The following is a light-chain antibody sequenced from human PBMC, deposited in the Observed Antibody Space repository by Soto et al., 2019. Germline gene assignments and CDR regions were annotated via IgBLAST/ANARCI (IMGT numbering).Light chain of an antibody. CDR2: DAS. CDR3: HQYNKCPPIT. CDR1: QNIKNN. Sequence: EIVMTQSPATLSVSPGERATLSCRTSQNIKNNLAWYQQKPGQSPRLLIFDASTRSTGIPPRFSGSGSGTEFTLTISNLQSEDFAVYYCHQYNKCPPITVGHATRRESK. J-gene: IGKJ5*01. V-gene: IGKV3-15*01.